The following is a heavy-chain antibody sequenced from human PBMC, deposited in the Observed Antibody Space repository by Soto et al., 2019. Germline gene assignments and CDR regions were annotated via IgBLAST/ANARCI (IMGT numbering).Heavy chain of an antibody. CDR3: SGAKAEL. J-gene: IGHJ4*01. CDR1: GYTFTSYG. CDR2: ISAYNGNT. Sequence: QVQLVQSGAEVKKPGASVKVSCKASGYTFTSYGISWVRQAPGQGLEWMGWISAYNGNTNYAQKLQGRVTMTTDTPPRTAYVVVGGTGAEAQALHFQSGAKAELWGHGALVT. D-gene: IGHD3-10*01. V-gene: IGHV1-18*01.